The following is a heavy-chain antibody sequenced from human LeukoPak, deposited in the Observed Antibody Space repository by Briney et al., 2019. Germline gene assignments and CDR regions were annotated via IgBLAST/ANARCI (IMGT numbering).Heavy chain of an antibody. CDR3: TRALAYCGGDCI. D-gene: IGHD2-21*02. V-gene: IGHV3-73*01. CDR2: IRSKANSYAT. Sequence: GGSLRLSCAASGFTFSGSAMHWVRQASGKGLEWVGRIRSKANSYATAYAASVKGRFTISRDDSKNTAYLQMNSLKTEDTAVYYCTRALAYCGGDCIWGQGTLVTVSS. J-gene: IGHJ4*02. CDR1: GFTFSGSA.